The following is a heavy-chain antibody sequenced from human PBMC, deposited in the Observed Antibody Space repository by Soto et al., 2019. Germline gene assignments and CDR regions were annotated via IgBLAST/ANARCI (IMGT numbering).Heavy chain of an antibody. CDR3: ARARAITMIVVTAPDY. Sequence: QVQLVESGGVVVQPRRSLRLSCAASGFTFSSYGMHWVRQAPGKGLEWVAVIWYDGSNKYYADSVKGRFTISRDNSKDTLYMQMNSLRAEDTAVYYCARARAITMIVVTAPDYWGQGTLVTVSS. CDR1: GFTFSSYG. V-gene: IGHV3-33*01. D-gene: IGHD3-22*01. CDR2: IWYDGSNK. J-gene: IGHJ4*02.